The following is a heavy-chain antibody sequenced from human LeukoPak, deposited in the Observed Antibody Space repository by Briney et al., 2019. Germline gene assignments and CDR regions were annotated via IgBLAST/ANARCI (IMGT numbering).Heavy chain of an antibody. J-gene: IGHJ4*02. V-gene: IGHV1-8*01. CDR1: GYTFTSHD. CDR3: ARGRCVGSPNCYYFDS. CDR2: MNPNSGNT. D-gene: IGHD2-2*01. Sequence: ASVKVSCKASGYTFTSHDINWVRQATGQGFEWIGWMNPNSGNTGFDQKFQGRVTITRDTSISTAYMEVDDLRSEDTAVYYCARGRCVGSPNCYYFDSWGQGTLVTVSS.